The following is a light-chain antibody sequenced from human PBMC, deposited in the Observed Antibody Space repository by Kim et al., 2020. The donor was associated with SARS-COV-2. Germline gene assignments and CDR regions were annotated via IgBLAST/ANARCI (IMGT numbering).Light chain of an antibody. V-gene: IGKV3-20*01. CDR3: QQYGSSPPIT. CDR1: QSVNNNY. Sequence: PGERATHSCRASQSVNNNYLAWYQQTPGQAPRLLIYGASSRATGIPDRFSGSGSGTDFTLTISRLEPEDFAVYYCQQYGSSPPITFGQGTRLEIK. J-gene: IGKJ5*01. CDR2: GAS.